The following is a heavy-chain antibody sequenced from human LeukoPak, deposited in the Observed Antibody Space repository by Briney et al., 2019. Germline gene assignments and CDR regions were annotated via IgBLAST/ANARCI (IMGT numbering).Heavy chain of an antibody. CDR3: ARGPYYDFWSGYYWFDY. CDR2: ISYDGSNK. CDR1: GFTFSSYA. V-gene: IGHV3-30-3*01. Sequence: GGSLRLSCAASGFTFSSYAMPWVRQAPGKGLEWVAVISYDGSNKYYADSVKGRFTISRDNSKNTLYLQMNSLRAEDTAVYYCARGPYYDFWSGYYWFDYWAREPWSPSPQ. D-gene: IGHD3-3*01. J-gene: IGHJ4*02.